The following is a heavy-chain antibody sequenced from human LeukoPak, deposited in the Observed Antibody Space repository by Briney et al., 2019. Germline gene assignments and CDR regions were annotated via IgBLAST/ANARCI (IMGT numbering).Heavy chain of an antibody. D-gene: IGHD3-3*01. V-gene: IGHV1-18*01. CDR1: GYIFTSYG. CDR3: ARSPHGTYYDFWSGYRKHYYYMDV. Sequence: ASVKVSCKASGYIFTSYGISWVRQAPGQGLEWMGWISAYNGNTNYAQKLQGRVTMTTDTSTSTAYMELRSLRSDDTAVYYCARSPHGTYYDFWSGYRKHYYYMDVWGKGTTVTVSS. J-gene: IGHJ6*03. CDR2: ISAYNGNT.